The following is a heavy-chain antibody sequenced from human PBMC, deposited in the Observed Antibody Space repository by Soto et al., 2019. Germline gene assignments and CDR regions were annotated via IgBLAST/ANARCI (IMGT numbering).Heavy chain of an antibody. CDR2: IYYSGGT. D-gene: IGHD6-13*01. CDR1: GGSISSSSYY. J-gene: IGHJ3*02. CDR3: ASTVKYSSSWYRDAFDI. Sequence: QLQLQESGPGLVKPSETLSLTCTVSGGSISSSSYYWGWIRQPPGKGLEWIGSIYYSGGTYYNPSLKSRVNHSLDTSKNQSSQQLSSVTDADTAVYYCASTVKYSSSWYRDAFDIWGQGTMVTVSS. V-gene: IGHV4-39*01.